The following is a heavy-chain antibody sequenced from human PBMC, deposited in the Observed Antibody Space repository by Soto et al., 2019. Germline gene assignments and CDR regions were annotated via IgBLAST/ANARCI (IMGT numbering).Heavy chain of an antibody. CDR1: GGSISSVYYY. CDR3: YRVRLQWFGEQLYYSYGMDV. CDR2: IHYSRGT. Sequence: SETLSLTCTVSGGSISSVYYYWSWIRQPPGKGLEWVGHIHYSRGTDYDPSLKSRLTISLDTSKNLFSLKLSPVTVADTAVYYCYRVRLQWFGEQLYYSYGMDVCGQGTTVTVSS. J-gene: IGHJ6*02. V-gene: IGHV4-30-4*01. D-gene: IGHD3-10*01.